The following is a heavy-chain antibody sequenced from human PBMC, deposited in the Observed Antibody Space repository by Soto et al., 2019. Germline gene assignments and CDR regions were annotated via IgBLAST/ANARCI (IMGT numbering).Heavy chain of an antibody. D-gene: IGHD1-1*01. CDR1: GASIRGFY. CDR2: IYATGTT. J-gene: IGHJ5*02. CDR3: VRDGTKTLRDWFDP. V-gene: IGHV4-4*07. Sequence: QVQLQESGPGLVKPSETLSLTCTVSGASIRGFYWSWIRKSAGKGLEWIGRIYATGTTDYNPSLKSRVMMSVDTSKKQFALKLRSVTAAYTAGYYCVRDGTKTLRDWFDPWGQGISVTVSS.